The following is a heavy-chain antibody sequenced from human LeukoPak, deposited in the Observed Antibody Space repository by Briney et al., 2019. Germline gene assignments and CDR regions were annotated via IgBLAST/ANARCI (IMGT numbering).Heavy chain of an antibody. CDR1: GFTFSSYA. D-gene: IGHD6-25*01. J-gene: IGHJ3*02. Sequence: GGSLRLSCAASGFTFSSYAMHWVRQAPGKGLEWVAVISYDGSNKYYADSVKGWFTISRDNSKNTLYLQMNSLRAEDTAVYYCARDERLQYAFDIWGQGTMVTVSS. V-gene: IGHV3-30-3*01. CDR3: ARDERLQYAFDI. CDR2: ISYDGSNK.